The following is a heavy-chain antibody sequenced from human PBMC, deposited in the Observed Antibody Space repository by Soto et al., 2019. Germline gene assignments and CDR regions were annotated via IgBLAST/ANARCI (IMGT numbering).Heavy chain of an antibody. CDR2: ISAYNGNT. CDR3: ARGNSSKLWKYYFDY. V-gene: IGHV1-18*04. J-gene: IGHJ4*02. CDR1: GYTFTSYG. D-gene: IGHD2-21*01. Sequence: GASVKVSCKASGYTFTSYGISWVRQAPGQGLEWMGWISAYNGNTNYAQKLQGRVTMTTDTSTSTAYMELRSLRSDDTAVYYCARGNSSKLWKYYFDYWGQGTLVTVSS.